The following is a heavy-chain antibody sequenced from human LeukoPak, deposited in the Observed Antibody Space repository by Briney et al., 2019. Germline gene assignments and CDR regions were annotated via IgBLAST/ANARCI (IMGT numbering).Heavy chain of an antibody. J-gene: IGHJ2*01. D-gene: IGHD6-19*01. V-gene: IGHV3-23*01. Sequence: PGRSLRLSCAASGFTFSSYAMSWVRQAPGKGLEWVSAISGSGGSTYYADSVKGRFTISRDNSKNTLYLQMNSLRAEDTAVYYCAKDPGIAVPNWYFDLWGRGTLVTVSS. CDR2: ISGSGGST. CDR3: AKDPGIAVPNWYFDL. CDR1: GFTFSSYA.